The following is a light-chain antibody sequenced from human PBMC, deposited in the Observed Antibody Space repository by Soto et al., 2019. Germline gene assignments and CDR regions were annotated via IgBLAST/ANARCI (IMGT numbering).Light chain of an antibody. Sequence: VVMTQSPLSLPVTLGQPASISCRSSQGLLYYDGNIYVNWFQQRPGQSPRRLIYQVSSRDSGVPDRFSGSGAGTDFPLRVSRVEAENVGVYYCMQGTNWPITFGQGTRLEIK. V-gene: IGKV2-30*01. CDR3: MQGTNWPIT. CDR1: QGLLYYDGNIY. J-gene: IGKJ5*01. CDR2: QVS.